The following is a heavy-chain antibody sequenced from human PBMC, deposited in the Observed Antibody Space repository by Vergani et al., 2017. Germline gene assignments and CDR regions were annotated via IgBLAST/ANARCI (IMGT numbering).Heavy chain of an antibody. D-gene: IGHD3-22*01. CDR3: AKDYYYDSSGYYFDY. J-gene: IGHJ4*02. V-gene: IGHV3-9*01. CDR1: GFTFDDYA. Sequence: EVQLVESGGGLVQPGRSLRPSCAASGFTFDDYAMHWVRQAPGKGLGWVSGISWNSGSIGYADSVKGRFTISRDNAKNSLYLQMNSLRAEDTALYYCAKDYYYDSSGYYFDYWGQGTLVTVSS. CDR2: ISWNSGSI.